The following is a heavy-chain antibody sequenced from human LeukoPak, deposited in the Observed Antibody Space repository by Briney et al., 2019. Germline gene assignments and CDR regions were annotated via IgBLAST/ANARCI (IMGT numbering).Heavy chain of an antibody. CDR1: GYTFTGYY. CDR2: INPNSGGT. CDR3: ARGGAAAGTSYYYYGMDV. J-gene: IGHJ6*02. Sequence: ASVKVSCKASGYTFTGYYMHWVQQAPGQGLEWMGWINPNSGGTNYAQKFQGRVTMTRDTSISTAYMGLSRLRSDDTAVYYCARGGAAAGTSYYYYGMDVWGQGTTVTVSS. D-gene: IGHD6-13*01. V-gene: IGHV1-2*02.